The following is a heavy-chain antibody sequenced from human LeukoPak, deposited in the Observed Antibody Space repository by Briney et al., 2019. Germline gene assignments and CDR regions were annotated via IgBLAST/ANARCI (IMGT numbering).Heavy chain of an antibody. V-gene: IGHV4-59*01. CDR1: GGSINNYY. CDR3: ASSKTNGDSRDWYAWFDP. J-gene: IGHJ5*02. D-gene: IGHD6-19*01. CDR2: IYYSGYT. Sequence: PSETLSLTCTVSGGSINNYYWSWIRQPPGKGLEWIGYIYYSGYTNYNPSLKSRVTISVDTSKNQFSLKLISVTAADTAVYYCASSKTNGDSRDWYAWFDPWGQGTLVTVSS.